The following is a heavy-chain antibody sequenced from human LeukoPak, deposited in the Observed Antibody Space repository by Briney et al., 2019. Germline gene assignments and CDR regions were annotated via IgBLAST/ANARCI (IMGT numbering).Heavy chain of an antibody. V-gene: IGHV4-61*02. CDR1: GGSISSGSYY. CDR2: IYTSGST. J-gene: IGHJ4*02. CDR3: ASNPEWEWEGFDY. D-gene: IGHD1-26*01. Sequence: PSKTLSLTCTVSGGSISSGSYYWSWIRQPAGKGLEWIGRIYTSGSTNYNPSLKSRVTISVDTSKNQFSLKLSSVTAADTAVYYCASNPEWEWEGFDYWGQGTLVTVSS.